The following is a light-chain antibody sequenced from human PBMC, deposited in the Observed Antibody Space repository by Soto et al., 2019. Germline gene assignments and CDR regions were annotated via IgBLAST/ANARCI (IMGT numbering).Light chain of an antibody. CDR1: QTVSRMY. Sequence: EIVLTQSPVTLSLSPGERATLSCRASQTVSRMYLSWFQQKPGQAPRLLIYGASNRATGIPDRFSGSGSGTDFTLTISRLEPEDFVVYHCQQYDGSPRTFGQGTKVDIK. J-gene: IGKJ1*01. CDR3: QQYDGSPRT. CDR2: GAS. V-gene: IGKV3-20*01.